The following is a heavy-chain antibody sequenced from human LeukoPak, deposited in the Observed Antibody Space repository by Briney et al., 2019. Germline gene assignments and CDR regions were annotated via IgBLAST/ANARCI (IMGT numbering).Heavy chain of an antibody. Sequence: HSGRSLRLSCAASGFTFDDYAMHWVRQAPGKGLEWVSGISWNSGSIAYADSVKGRFTISRDNAKNSLYLQMNSLRAEDTALYYCAKDASGYDYDYFDYWGPGTLVNVSS. D-gene: IGHD5-12*01. CDR2: ISWNSGSI. CDR1: GFTFDDYA. V-gene: IGHV3-9*01. CDR3: AKDASGYDYDYFDY. J-gene: IGHJ4*02.